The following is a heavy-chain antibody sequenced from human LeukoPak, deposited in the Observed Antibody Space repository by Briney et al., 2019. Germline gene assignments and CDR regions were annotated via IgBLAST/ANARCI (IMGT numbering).Heavy chain of an antibody. CDR3: ARTSSWYRRETFDP. CDR1: GGSFSGYY. Sequence: SETLSLTCAVYGGSFSGYYWSWIRQPPGKGLEWIGEINHSGSTNYNPSLKSRVTIPVDTSKNQFSLKLSSVTAADTAVYYCARTSSWYRRETFDPWGQGTLVTVSS. J-gene: IGHJ5*02. CDR2: INHSGST. D-gene: IGHD6-13*01. V-gene: IGHV4-34*01.